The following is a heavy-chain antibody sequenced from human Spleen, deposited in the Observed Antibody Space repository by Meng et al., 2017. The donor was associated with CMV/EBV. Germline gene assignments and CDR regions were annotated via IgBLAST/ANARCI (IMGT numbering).Heavy chain of an antibody. Sequence: GESLKISCAASGFTFCDYYMNWVRQAPGKGLEWVSSISSSSSYIYYADSVKGRFTISRDNAKNSLYLQMNSLRAEDTAVYYCARDKNADQLGFYYYYGMDVWGQGTTVTVSS. CDR3: ARDKNADQLGFYYYYGMDV. CDR1: GFTFCDYY. V-gene: IGHV3-21*01. J-gene: IGHJ6*02. D-gene: IGHD2-2*01. CDR2: ISSSSSYI.